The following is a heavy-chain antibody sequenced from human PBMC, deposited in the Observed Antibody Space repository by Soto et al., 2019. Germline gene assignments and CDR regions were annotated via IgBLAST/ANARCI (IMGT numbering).Heavy chain of an antibody. CDR1: GGSISSYY. CDR2: IHYSGST. D-gene: IGHD3-10*01. CDR3: ATDIFWAISRGFIISAP. Sequence: PSETLSLTCTVSGGSISSYYWNWIRQPPGKGLEWIGYIHYSGSTNYNPSLKSRVTISVDTSNNQFSLKLNSVTAADTAVYYCATDIFWAISRGFIISAPWGKGTLVPVSS. J-gene: IGHJ5*02. V-gene: IGHV4-59*01.